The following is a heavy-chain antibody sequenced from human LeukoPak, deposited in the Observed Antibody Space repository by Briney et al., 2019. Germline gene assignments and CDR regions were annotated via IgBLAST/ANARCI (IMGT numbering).Heavy chain of an antibody. V-gene: IGHV1-2*06. CDR2: INPNNGGT. Sequence: ASVKVSCKASGYTFTGYYMHWVRQAPGQGLEWMGRINPNNGGTNYAQKFQGRVTMTGDTSISTAYMELSSLRSDDTAVYYCTRESGSYHGNDYWGQGTLVTVSS. D-gene: IGHD1-26*01. CDR3: TRESGSYHGNDY. CDR1: GYTFTGYY. J-gene: IGHJ4*02.